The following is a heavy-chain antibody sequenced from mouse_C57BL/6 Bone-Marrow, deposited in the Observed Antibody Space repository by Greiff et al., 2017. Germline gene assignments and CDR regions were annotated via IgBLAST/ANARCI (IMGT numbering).Heavy chain of an antibody. D-gene: IGHD1-1*01. CDR2: IYPSDSET. V-gene: IGHV1-61*01. CDR3: AGGALRYRWYFDY. J-gene: IGHJ1*03. CDR1: GYTFTSYS. Sequence: VQLQQPGAELVRPGSSVKLSCKASGYTFTSYSMDWVKQRPGQGLEWIGNIYPSDSETPYNQKFKDKATLTVDKSSSTAYMQLSSLTSEDSAVYCGAGGALRYRWYFDYWGTGTTVTVSS.